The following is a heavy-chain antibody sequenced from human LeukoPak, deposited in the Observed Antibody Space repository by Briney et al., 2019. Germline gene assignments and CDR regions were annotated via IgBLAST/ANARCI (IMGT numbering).Heavy chain of an antibody. CDR3: ARSGYLEWLWGALDY. D-gene: IGHD3-3*01. CDR2: ISYDGSNK. Sequence: QPGGSLSLSCAAPGFTSSSYALPRVRQAPGPRLQRVAVISYDGSNKYYADSVKGRFTSSRDNSKNTLYLQMNSLRAEDTAVYYCARSGYLEWLWGALDYWGQGTLVTVSS. CDR1: GFTSSSYA. V-gene: IGHV3-30-3*01. J-gene: IGHJ4*02.